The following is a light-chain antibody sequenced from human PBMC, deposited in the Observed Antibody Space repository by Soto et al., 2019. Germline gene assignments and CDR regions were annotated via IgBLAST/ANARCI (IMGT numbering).Light chain of an antibody. V-gene: IGLV2-11*01. Sequence: SALTQPRSVSGSPGQSVTISCTGTSSDVGGYNFVSWYQQYPGKAPKLMIYEVSRRPSGVPDRFSGSKSGNTASLTISGLQAEDEAEYYCCSYAGNYTDVFGTGTKLTVL. J-gene: IGLJ1*01. CDR3: CSYAGNYTDV. CDR1: SSDVGGYNF. CDR2: EVS.